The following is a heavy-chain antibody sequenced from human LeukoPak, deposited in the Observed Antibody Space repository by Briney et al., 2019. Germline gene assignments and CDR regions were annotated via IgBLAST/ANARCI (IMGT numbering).Heavy chain of an antibody. CDR3: ARVNYGDYDY. D-gene: IGHD4-17*01. V-gene: IGHV4-34*01. CDR1: GESFSDHY. Sequence: SETLSLTCAVYGESFSDHYWSWIRQPPGEGLEWIGEINHSGTTNYNPSLKSRVTISLDTPKNQFSLRLSSVTAADTAVYFCARVNYGDYDYWGQGTLVTVSS. CDR2: INHSGTT. J-gene: IGHJ4*02.